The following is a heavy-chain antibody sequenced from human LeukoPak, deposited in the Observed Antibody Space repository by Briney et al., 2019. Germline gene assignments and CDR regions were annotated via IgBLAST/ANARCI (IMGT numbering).Heavy chain of an antibody. Sequence: SVKVSCKASGGTFSSYAISWVRQAPGQGLEWMGRIIPIFGTANYARKFQGRVTITTDESTSTAYMELSSLRSEDTAVYYCAVGRAVAGRDYYYYYYMDVWGKGTTVTVSS. D-gene: IGHD6-19*01. J-gene: IGHJ6*03. CDR3: AVGRAVAGRDYYYYYYMDV. CDR2: IIPIFGTA. CDR1: GGTFSSYA. V-gene: IGHV1-69*05.